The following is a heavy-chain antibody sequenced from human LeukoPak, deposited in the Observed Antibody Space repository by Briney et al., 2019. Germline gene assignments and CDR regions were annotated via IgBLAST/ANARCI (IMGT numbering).Heavy chain of an antibody. CDR3: ARSRIAAAGNNWFDP. V-gene: IGHV3-30*04. Sequence: GGSLRLSCAASGFTFSSYAMHWVRQAPGKGLEWVAVISYDGSNKYYADSVKGRFTISRGNSKNTLYLQMNSLRAEDTAVYYCARSRIAAAGNNWFDPWGQGTLVTVSS. D-gene: IGHD6-13*01. J-gene: IGHJ5*02. CDR1: GFTFSSYA. CDR2: ISYDGSNK.